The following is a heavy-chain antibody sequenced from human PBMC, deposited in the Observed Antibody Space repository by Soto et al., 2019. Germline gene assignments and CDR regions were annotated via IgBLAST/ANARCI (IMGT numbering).Heavy chain of an antibody. CDR2: INPNSGGT. V-gene: IGHV1-2*02. Sequence: GASVKVSCKASGYTFTGYYMHWVRQAPGQGLEWMGWINPNSGGTNYAQKFQGRVTMTRDTSISTAYMELSRLRSDDTAVYYCARGYCSSTSCHDYFDYWGKGTLVTVS. J-gene: IGHJ4*02. D-gene: IGHD2-2*01. CDR3: ARGYCSSTSCHDYFDY. CDR1: GYTFTGYY.